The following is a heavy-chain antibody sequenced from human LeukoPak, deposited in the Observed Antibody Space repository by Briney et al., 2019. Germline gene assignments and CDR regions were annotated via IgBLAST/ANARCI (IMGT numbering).Heavy chain of an antibody. J-gene: IGHJ4*02. V-gene: IGHV1-46*01. Sequence: ASVKVSCKASGYTFTTYYLHWVRQAPGQGLEWIGIINPSGGRTSYAQKFQGGVTMTRDTSTSTVYLELSSLRSEDTAVYYCARGRTVTTYWGQGTLVTVSS. CDR1: GYTFTTYY. CDR2: INPSGGRT. CDR3: ARGRTVTTY. D-gene: IGHD4-17*01.